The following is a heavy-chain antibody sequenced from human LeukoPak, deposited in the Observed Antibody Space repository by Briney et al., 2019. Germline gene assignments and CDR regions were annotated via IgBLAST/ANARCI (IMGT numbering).Heavy chain of an antibody. Sequence: GESLKISCKGSGYSFTSYWLAWVRQMPGKGLEWMGIIYPGDSDTRYSPSFQGQVTISADKSISTAYLQWSSLKASDTAMYYCARRRDLYSGSYYPFDYWGQGTLVTVSS. J-gene: IGHJ4*02. D-gene: IGHD1-26*01. CDR1: GYSFTSYW. V-gene: IGHV5-51*01. CDR2: IYPGDSDT. CDR3: ARRRDLYSGSYYPFDY.